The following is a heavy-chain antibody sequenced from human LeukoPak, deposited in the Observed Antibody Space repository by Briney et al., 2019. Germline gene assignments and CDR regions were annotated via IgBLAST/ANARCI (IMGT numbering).Heavy chain of an antibody. J-gene: IGHJ5*02. CDR3: ARDHQLAYCSSTSCYAAHSWFDP. D-gene: IGHD2-2*01. CDR1: GYTFTSYG. Sequence: GASVKVSCKASGYTFTSYGISWVRQAPGQGLEWMGWISAYNGNTNYAQKLQGRVTMTTDTSTSTAHMELRSLRSDDTAVYYCARDHQLAYCSSTSCYAAHSWFDPWGQGTLVSVSS. V-gene: IGHV1-18*01. CDR2: ISAYNGNT.